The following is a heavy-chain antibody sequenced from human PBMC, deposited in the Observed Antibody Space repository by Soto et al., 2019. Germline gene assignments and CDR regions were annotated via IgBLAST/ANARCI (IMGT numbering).Heavy chain of an antibody. CDR2: ISSSSSYI. CDR1: GFTFSIYS. D-gene: IGHD3-10*01. J-gene: IGHJ4*02. V-gene: IGHV3-21*01. CDR3: ASHYYGSGSYYTMGGYLSSYFDY. Sequence: LGGSLRLSCAASGFTFSIYSMNWFRQGPGKGLEWVSSISSSSSYIYYADSVKGRFTISRDNAKNSLYLQMNSLRAEDTAVYYCASHYYGSGSYYTMGGYLSSYFDYWGQGTLVTVSS.